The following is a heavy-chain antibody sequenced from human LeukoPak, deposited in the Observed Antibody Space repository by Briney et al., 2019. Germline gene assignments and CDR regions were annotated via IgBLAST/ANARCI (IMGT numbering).Heavy chain of an antibody. Sequence: GGSLRHSCAASGFIFSNYGMHWVRQAPGKGLEWVTVISYDGSKKYYADPVKGRFTISRDNSKNTLYLQMNSLRAEDTAVYYCAKGLIGDRNLPQFDFWGQGTLVAVSS. CDR3: AKGLIGDRNLPQFDF. CDR2: ISYDGSKK. CDR1: GFIFSNYG. D-gene: IGHD2-21*01. J-gene: IGHJ4*02. V-gene: IGHV3-30*18.